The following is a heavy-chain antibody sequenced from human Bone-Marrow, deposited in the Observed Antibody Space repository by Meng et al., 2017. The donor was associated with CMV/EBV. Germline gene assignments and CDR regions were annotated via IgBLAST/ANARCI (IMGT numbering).Heavy chain of an antibody. J-gene: IGHJ3*02. CDR3: AREANTAFDI. CDR1: GFSFSNHA. D-gene: IGHD1-26*01. CDR2: IPYEGRDK. V-gene: IGHV3-30*02. Sequence: LSLTCAASGFSFSNHAMHWVRQAPGKGLEWVAFIPYEGRDKFYGDSVKGRFTISRDNSKNTLYLQMNSLRTEDTAAYYCAREANTAFDIWGQGTMVTVSS.